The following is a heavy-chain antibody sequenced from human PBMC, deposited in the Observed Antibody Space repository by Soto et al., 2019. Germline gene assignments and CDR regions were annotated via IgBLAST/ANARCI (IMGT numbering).Heavy chain of an antibody. CDR3: ARHSFGGARDFD. CDR1: GAWISTSYYY. J-gene: IGHJ4*01. Sequence: SEALSPTCTISGAWISTSYYYWGWIRQPPGKGLEWIGSIYSSGSTYDNPSLKSRVTLSVDTSKNQFSLKLSSVTAADTALYYCARHSFGGARDFD. V-gene: IGHV4-39*01. D-gene: IGHD2-15*01. CDR2: IYSSGST.